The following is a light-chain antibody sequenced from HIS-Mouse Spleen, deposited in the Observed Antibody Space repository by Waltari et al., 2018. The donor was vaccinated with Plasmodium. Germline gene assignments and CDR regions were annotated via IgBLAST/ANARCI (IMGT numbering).Light chain of an antibody. CDR1: QGIRSY. Sequence: AIWMTQSPSLLSAYTGDRVTISCRMSQGIRSYLAWYQQKPGKAPELLIYAASTLQSGVPSRFSGSGSGTDFTLTISCLQSEDFATYYCQQYYSFPRTFGQGTKVEIK. CDR3: QQYYSFPRT. J-gene: IGKJ1*01. CDR2: AAS. V-gene: IGKV1D-8*02.